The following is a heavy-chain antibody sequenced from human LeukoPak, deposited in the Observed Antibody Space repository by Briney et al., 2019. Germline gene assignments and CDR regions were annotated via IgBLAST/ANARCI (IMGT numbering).Heavy chain of an antibody. V-gene: IGHV3-30-3*01. CDR3: ARPGDCSSTSCATYYRSDWFDP. D-gene: IGHD2-2*01. Sequence: TGGSLRLSCAASGFTFSSYAMHWVRQAPGKGLEWVAVISYDGSNEYYADSVKGRFTISRDNSKNTLYLQMNSLRAEDTAVYYCARPGDCSSTSCATYYRSDWFDPWGQGTLVTVSS. J-gene: IGHJ5*02. CDR1: GFTFSSYA. CDR2: ISYDGSNE.